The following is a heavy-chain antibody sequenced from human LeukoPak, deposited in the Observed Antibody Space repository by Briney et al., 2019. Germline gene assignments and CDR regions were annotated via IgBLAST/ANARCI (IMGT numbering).Heavy chain of an antibody. V-gene: IGHV4-61*02. CDR1: GGSISSGSYY. J-gene: IGHJ5*02. D-gene: IGHD3-3*01. Sequence: SETLSLTCTVSGGSISSGSYYWSWIRQPAGKGLEWIGRIYTSGSTNYNPSLKSRVTISVDTSKNQSSLKLSSVTAADTAAYYCARDRYDFWSGYPWFDPWGQGTLVTVSS. CDR3: ARDRYDFWSGYPWFDP. CDR2: IYTSGST.